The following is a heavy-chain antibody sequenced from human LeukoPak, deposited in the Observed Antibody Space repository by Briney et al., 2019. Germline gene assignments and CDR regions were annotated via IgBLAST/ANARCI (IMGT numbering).Heavy chain of an antibody. CDR2: IYPGDSDT. V-gene: IGHV5-51*01. D-gene: IGHD2-21*02. Sequence: GESLKISCKGSGYSFTSYWIGWVRQMPGKGLEWMGIIYPGDSDTRYSPSFQGQVTISADKSISTAYLQWSSLRASDTAMYYCARLWIEAYCGGDCYSILDYWGQGTLVAVSS. J-gene: IGHJ4*02. CDR3: ARLWIEAYCGGDCYSILDY. CDR1: GYSFTSYW.